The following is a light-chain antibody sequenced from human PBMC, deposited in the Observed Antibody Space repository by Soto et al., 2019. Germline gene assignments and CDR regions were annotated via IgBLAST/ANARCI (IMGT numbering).Light chain of an antibody. V-gene: IGLV2-14*01. Sequence: QSALTQPASVSGSPGQSITISCTGSGRDIGAYDYVPWYQQHPGKAPKLLIYGVKNRPSGVSYRFSASKSAFTASLTISGLQAEDEAHYYCSSYTTSYFYVFGPGTKVNVL. CDR3: SSYTTSYFYV. CDR2: GVK. J-gene: IGLJ1*01. CDR1: GRDIGAYDY.